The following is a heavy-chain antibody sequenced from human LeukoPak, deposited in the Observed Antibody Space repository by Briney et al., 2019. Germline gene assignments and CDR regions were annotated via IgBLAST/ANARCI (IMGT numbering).Heavy chain of an antibody. J-gene: IGHJ5*02. D-gene: IGHD3-10*01. Sequence: PGRSLRLSCTASGFTFGDYAMSWFRRAPGKGLEWVGFIRSKAYGGTTEYAASVKGRFTISRDDSKSIAYLQMNSLKTEDTAVYYCTRDRSWFGELYSNWFGPWGQGTLVTVSS. CDR2: IRSKAYGGTT. CDR3: TRDRSWFGELYSNWFGP. CDR1: GFTFGDYA. V-gene: IGHV3-49*03.